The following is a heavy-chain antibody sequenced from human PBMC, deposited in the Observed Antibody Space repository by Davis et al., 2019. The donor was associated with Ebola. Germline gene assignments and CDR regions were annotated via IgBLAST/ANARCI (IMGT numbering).Heavy chain of an antibody. V-gene: IGHV4-59*01. Sequence: MPSETLSLTCTVSGGPISTYYWNWIRQPPGKGLEWIGYIYHSGSTNYNPSLKSRVTISIDPSKNQFSLKLSAVTAADTALYYCARVLGNGDLLLDYWGQGTLVTVSS. CDR2: IYHSGST. J-gene: IGHJ4*02. CDR1: GGPISTYY. CDR3: ARVLGNGDLLLDY. D-gene: IGHD4-17*01.